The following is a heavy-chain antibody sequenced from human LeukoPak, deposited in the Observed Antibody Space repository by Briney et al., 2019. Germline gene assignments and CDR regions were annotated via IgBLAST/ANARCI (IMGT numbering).Heavy chain of an antibody. J-gene: IGHJ5*02. CDR1: GGSISSSSYY. D-gene: IGHD3-10*01. Sequence: PSETLSLTCTVSGGSISSSSYYWGWIRQPPGKGLEWIGSIYNSGSTNYNPSLKSRVTISVDTSKNQFSLKLSSVTAADTAVYYCARGMGSEELLWFGEGNWFDPWGQGTLVTVSS. CDR2: IYNSGST. V-gene: IGHV4-39*07. CDR3: ARGMGSEELLWFGEGNWFDP.